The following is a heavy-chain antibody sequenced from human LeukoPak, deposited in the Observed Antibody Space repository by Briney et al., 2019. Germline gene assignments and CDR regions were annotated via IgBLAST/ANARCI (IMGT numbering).Heavy chain of an antibody. J-gene: IGHJ4*02. CDR3: SRAYSTGWLGINDY. CDR2: IRNKANGGTA. V-gene: IGHV3-49*04. CDR1: GFTFSDYA. Sequence: GGSLRLSCTAAGFTFSDYAVTWVRQAPGKGLEWIGFIRNKANGGTADYAASVKGRFIISRDDSKTIAYLQMNSLKTEDTAVYYCSRAYSTGWLGINDYWGQGALVTVSS. D-gene: IGHD6-19*01.